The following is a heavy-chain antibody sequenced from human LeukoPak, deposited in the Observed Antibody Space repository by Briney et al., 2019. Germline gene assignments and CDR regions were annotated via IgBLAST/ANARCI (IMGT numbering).Heavy chain of an antibody. J-gene: IGHJ4*02. CDR1: GGSISSSSYY. CDR3: VDTAIWDY. D-gene: IGHD5-18*01. V-gene: IGHV4-39*01. CDR2: IYYSGST. Sequence: PSETLSLTCTVSGGSISSSSYYWGWIRQPPGKGLEWIGSIYYSGSTYYNPSLNSRVTISVDTSKNQFSLKLSSVTAADTAVYYCVDTAIWDYWGQGTLVTVSS.